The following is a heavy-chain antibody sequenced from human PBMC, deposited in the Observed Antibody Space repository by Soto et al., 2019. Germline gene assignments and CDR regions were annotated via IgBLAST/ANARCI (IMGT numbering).Heavy chain of an antibody. D-gene: IGHD3-3*01. CDR2: INHSGST. Sequence: SETLSLTCTVSGDSITSPDFYWGWVRRPPGQGLEWIGEINHSGSTNYNPSLKSRVTISVDTSKNQFSLKLSSVTAADMAVYYCARTPIFGVVMRYYYMDVWGKGTTVTVSS. CDR3: ARTPIFGVVMRYYYMDV. V-gene: IGHV4-34*01. CDR1: GDSITSPDFY. J-gene: IGHJ6*03.